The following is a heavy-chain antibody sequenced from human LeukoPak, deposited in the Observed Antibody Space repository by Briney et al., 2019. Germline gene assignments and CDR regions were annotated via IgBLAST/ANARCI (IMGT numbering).Heavy chain of an antibody. V-gene: IGHV1-69*13. CDR2: INPIFNIL. D-gene: IGHD3-10*01. CDR1: EGTFGGYS. CDR3: AAGRRLGELFFDY. Sequence: SVKVSCKASEGTFGGYSIDWVRQAPGQGLDWVGGINPIFNILYYAQNFQGRVTITADESTNTAYLELDSLKHDDTAVYYCAAGRRLGELFFDYWGQGTLVTVSS. J-gene: IGHJ4*02.